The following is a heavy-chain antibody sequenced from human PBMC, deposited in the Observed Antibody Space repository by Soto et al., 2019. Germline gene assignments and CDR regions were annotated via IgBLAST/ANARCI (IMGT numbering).Heavy chain of an antibody. V-gene: IGHV1-18*01. D-gene: IGHD3-9*01. J-gene: IGHJ6*02. CDR1: GYTYTSYG. CDR2: INSYSGNT. Sequence: QVQLVQSGAEVEWPGASVKVSCKASGYTYTSYGISWVRQAPGQGLEWMGWINSYSGNTNYAEKFQGRATMTTDTSTSKAYLELSSLTSDDTAVYYCARDAVNFDDKIDDYFYGMDVWGQGTTVAVSS. CDR3: ARDAVNFDDKIDDYFYGMDV.